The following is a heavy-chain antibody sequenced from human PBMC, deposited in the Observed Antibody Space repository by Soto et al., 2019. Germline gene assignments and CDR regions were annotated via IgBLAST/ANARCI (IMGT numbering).Heavy chain of an antibody. Sequence: PGGSLRLSCAASGFTFSSYAMSWVRQAPGKGLEWVSAISGSGGSTYYADSVKGRFTISRDNSKNTLYLQMNSLRAEDTAVYYCAEWYSSSPFYGMDVWGQGTTVTVSS. V-gene: IGHV3-23*01. D-gene: IGHD6-13*01. J-gene: IGHJ6*02. CDR1: GFTFSSYA. CDR3: AEWYSSSPFYGMDV. CDR2: ISGSGGST.